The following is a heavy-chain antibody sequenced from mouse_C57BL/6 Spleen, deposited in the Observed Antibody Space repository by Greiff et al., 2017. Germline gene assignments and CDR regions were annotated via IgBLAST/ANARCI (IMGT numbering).Heavy chain of an antibody. CDR2: INPSTGGT. V-gene: IGHV1-42*01. CDR1: GYSFTGYY. Sequence: VQLQQSGPELVKPGASVKISCKASGYSFTGYYMNWVKQSPEKSLEWIGEINPSTGGTTYNQKFKAKATLTVDKSSSTAYMQLKSLTSEDSAVYYCARDGYPYYFDYWGQGTTLTVSS. D-gene: IGHD2-3*01. J-gene: IGHJ2*01. CDR3: ARDGYPYYFDY.